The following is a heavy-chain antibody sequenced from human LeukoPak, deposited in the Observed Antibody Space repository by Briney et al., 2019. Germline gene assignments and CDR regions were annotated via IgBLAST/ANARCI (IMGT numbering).Heavy chain of an antibody. CDR3: ARDRFGELFGY. J-gene: IGHJ4*02. V-gene: IGHV3-74*01. CDR2: INSDGSST. Sequence: GGSLRLSCAASGVTFRSFWMHWVRQAPGKGLVWVSRINSDGSSTRYADSVKGRFTISRDNAKNTLYLQMNSLRAEDTAVYYCARDRFGELFGYWGQGTLVTVSS. D-gene: IGHD3-10*01. CDR1: GVTFRSFW.